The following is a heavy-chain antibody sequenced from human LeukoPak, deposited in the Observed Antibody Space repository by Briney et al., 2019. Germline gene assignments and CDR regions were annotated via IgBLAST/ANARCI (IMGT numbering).Heavy chain of an antibody. CDR3: ARTDWLSTYFDY. V-gene: IGHV4-38-2*01. CDR1: GYSISSGYY. Sequence: PSETLSLTCAVSGYSISSGYYWGWIRQPPGKGLEWIANIYHSGITYYNPSLKSRVTISVDTSKNQFSLRLSSVTATDTAVYYCARTDWLSTYFDYWGQGTLVTVSS. CDR2: IYHSGIT. J-gene: IGHJ4*02. D-gene: IGHD3-9*01.